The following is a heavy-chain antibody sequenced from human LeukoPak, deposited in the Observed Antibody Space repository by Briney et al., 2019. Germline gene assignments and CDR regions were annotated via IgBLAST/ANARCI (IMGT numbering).Heavy chain of an antibody. V-gene: IGHV4-38-2*01. CDR3: ARQGGSSSPYYYYYMDV. CDR1: GYSISSGYY. Sequence: PSETLSLTCAVSGYSISSGYYWGWFRQPPGKGLEWIGCMYYSGSTYYNPSLKSRVTISVDTSKNQFSLKLSSVTAADTAVYYCARQGGSSSPYYYYYMDVWGKGTTVTVSS. D-gene: IGHD6-13*01. J-gene: IGHJ6*03. CDR2: MYYSGST.